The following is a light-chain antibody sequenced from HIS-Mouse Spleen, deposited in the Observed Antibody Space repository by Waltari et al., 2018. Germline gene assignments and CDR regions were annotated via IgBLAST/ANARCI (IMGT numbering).Light chain of an antibody. CDR3: QQRSNWPPLT. CDR1: QSVSSY. CDR2: DAS. V-gene: IGKV3-11*01. J-gene: IGKJ4*01. Sequence: EIVLTQSPATLSLSPGERATLSCRASQSVSSYLAWYQQKPGQAPRLLIYDASNKATCIPAMFSGSGSGTDFTLTISSLEPEDFAVYYCQQRSNWPPLTYGGGTKVEIK.